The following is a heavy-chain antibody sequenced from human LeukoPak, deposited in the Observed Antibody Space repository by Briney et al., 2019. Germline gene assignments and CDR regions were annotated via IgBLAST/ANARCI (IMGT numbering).Heavy chain of an antibody. D-gene: IGHD3-3*01. CDR3: ARAHYDFWSGYSAGDYFDY. CDR1: GGSFSGYY. Sequence: SETLSLTCAVYGGSFSGYYWSWIRQPPGKGLEWIGEINHSGSTNYNPSLKSRVTISVDTSRNQFSLKLSSVTAADTAVYYCARAHYDFWSGYSAGDYFDYWGQGTLVTVSS. CDR2: INHSGST. J-gene: IGHJ4*02. V-gene: IGHV4-34*01.